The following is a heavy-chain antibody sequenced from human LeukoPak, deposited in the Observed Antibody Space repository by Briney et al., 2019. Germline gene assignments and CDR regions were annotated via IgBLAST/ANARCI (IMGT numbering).Heavy chain of an antibody. J-gene: IGHJ5*02. CDR2: INPGGGNT. Sequence: ASVKVSCKASGYTFTNYYIHWVRQAPGQGLEWMGLINPGGGNTNYAQNFQGRVTMTRDTSISTAYMELSRLRSDDTAVYYCARSYYYDSSGLNWFDPWGQGTLVTVSS. CDR3: ARSYYYDSSGLNWFDP. V-gene: IGHV1-46*01. D-gene: IGHD3-22*01. CDR1: GYTFTNYY.